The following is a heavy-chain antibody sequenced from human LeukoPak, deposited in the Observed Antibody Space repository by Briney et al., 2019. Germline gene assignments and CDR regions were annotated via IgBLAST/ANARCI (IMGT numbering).Heavy chain of an antibody. CDR2: IRYDGVNK. V-gene: IGHV3-30*02. J-gene: IGHJ3*02. Sequence: GGSLRLSCAASGFTFNSYGMQWVRQAPGKGLEWVAFIRYDGVNKYYADSVKGRFTISRDNSKNTLYLQMNSLRAEDTAVYYCAKDHDAFDIWGQGTMVTVSS. CDR3: AKDHDAFDI. CDR1: GFTFNSYG.